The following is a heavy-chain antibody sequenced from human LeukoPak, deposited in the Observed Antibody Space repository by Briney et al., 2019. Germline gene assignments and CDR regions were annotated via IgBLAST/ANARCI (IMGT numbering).Heavy chain of an antibody. CDR3: ARGAVTIFGVVTPFDP. CDR2: IYTSGST. J-gene: IGHJ5*02. Sequence: PSETLSLTCTASGGSISSYYWSWIRQPAGKGLEWIGRIYTSGSTNYNPSLKSRVTMSVYTSKNQFSLKLSSVTAADTAVYYCARGAVTIFGVVTPFDPWGQGTLVSVSS. V-gene: IGHV4-4*07. D-gene: IGHD3-3*01. CDR1: GGSISSYY.